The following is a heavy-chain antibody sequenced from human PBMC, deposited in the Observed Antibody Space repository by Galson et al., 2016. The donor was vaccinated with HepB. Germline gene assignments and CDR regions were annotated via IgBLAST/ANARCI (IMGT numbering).Heavy chain of an antibody. CDR2: INPSSVDT. V-gene: IGHV1-2*06. CDR3: ARSISVRGNLYFDC. Sequence: SVKVSCKASGSTFTDYFIHWVRQAPGQGLEWMGRINPSSVDTNYAQNFQGRVTLTRDTSISTAYMELTSLTSDDTAVYYCARSISVRGNLYFDCLGQGSLVTVTS. J-gene: IGHJ4*02. CDR1: GSTFTDYF. D-gene: IGHD3-9*01.